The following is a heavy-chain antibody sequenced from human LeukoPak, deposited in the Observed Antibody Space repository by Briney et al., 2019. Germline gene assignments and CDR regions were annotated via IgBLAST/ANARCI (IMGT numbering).Heavy chain of an antibody. J-gene: IGHJ4*02. V-gene: IGHV4-4*07. CDR1: GGSISSYY. D-gene: IGHD4-17*01. CDR2: IYTSGTT. Sequence: SETLSLTCTVSGGSISSYYWSWIRQPAGEGLQWIGRIYTSGTTPYNPSLKSRVTMSVDTTKNQFSLKLSSVTAADTAVYYCARLSTVTTSFDYWGQGTLVTVSS. CDR3: ARLSTVTTSFDY.